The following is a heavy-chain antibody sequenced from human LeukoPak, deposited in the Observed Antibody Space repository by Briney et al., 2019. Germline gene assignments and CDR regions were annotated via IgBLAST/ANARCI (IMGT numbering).Heavy chain of an antibody. CDR1: GGTFSSYA. J-gene: IGHJ5*02. D-gene: IGHD1-1*01. CDR2: IITIFGTA. Sequence: ASVKASCKTSGGTFSSYAISWVRQAPGQGLEWMGGIITIFGTAKYAQKFQGRVTITADESTTTAYMELSSLRSEDTAVYYCARDTPLRLENWFDPWGQGTLVTVSS. V-gene: IGHV1-69*13. CDR3: ARDTPLRLENWFDP.